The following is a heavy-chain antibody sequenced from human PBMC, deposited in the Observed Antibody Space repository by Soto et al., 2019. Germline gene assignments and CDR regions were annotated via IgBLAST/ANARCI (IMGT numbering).Heavy chain of an antibody. CDR1: GFTFSSYS. J-gene: IGHJ4*02. V-gene: IGHV3-21*01. Sequence: PGGSLRLSCAASGFTFSSYSMNWVRQAPGKGLEWVSSISSSSSYIYYADSVKGRFTISRDNAKNSLYLQMNSLRAEDKAVYYCARDKAIAAAGTINFDYWGQGTLVTVSS. CDR3: ARDKAIAAAGTINFDY. D-gene: IGHD6-13*01. CDR2: ISSSSSYI.